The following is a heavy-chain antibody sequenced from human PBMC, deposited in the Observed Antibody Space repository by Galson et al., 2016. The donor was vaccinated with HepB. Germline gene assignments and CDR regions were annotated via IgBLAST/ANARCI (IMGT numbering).Heavy chain of an antibody. CDR1: GYTFINYG. CDR2: ITAYNGIT. CDR3: ARGTMKSDF. Sequence: SVKVSCKASGYTFINYGISWVRQAPGQGLEWMGWITAYNGITKYAQKFHGRVTMTTDTSTNIAYMELRSLISDDTAVYCCARGTMKSDFWGQGTLVTVSS. D-gene: IGHD3-22*01. J-gene: IGHJ4*02. V-gene: IGHV1-18*01.